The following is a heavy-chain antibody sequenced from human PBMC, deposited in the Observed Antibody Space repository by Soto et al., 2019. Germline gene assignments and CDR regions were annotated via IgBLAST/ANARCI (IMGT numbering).Heavy chain of an antibody. CDR3: ARVPSDSSGWCWNWFDP. Sequence: QVQLQESGPGLVKPSETLSLTCTVSGGSISSYYWSWIRQPPGKGLEWIGYIYYSGSTNYNPSLKSRVTIAVDTAKNQFARKLSSVTAADTAVYYCARVPSDSSGWCWNWFDPWGQGTLVTVSS. V-gene: IGHV4-59*01. CDR1: GGSISSYY. CDR2: IYYSGST. J-gene: IGHJ5*02. D-gene: IGHD6-19*01.